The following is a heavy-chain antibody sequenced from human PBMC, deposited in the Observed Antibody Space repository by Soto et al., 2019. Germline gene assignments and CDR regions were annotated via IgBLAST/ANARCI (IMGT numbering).Heavy chain of an antibody. CDR2: VYYSGNT. D-gene: IGHD1-1*01. CDR1: GGSVRSGRYY. CDR3: ARGPGLETNYYYGMDV. J-gene: IGHJ6*02. V-gene: IGHV4-61*01. Sequence: QVQLQESGPGLVRPSETLSPTCTVSGGSVRSGRYYWGWIRQPPGKGLEWIGYVYYSGNTNYNPSRKRRATISIYTFNDQVFLKLTSVTAAETAKYYCARGPGLETNYYYGMDVWGQGTTVTVSS.